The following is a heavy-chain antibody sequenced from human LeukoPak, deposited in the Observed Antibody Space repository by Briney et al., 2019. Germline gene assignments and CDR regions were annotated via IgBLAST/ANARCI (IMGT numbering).Heavy chain of an antibody. J-gene: IGHJ4*02. CDR1: GGSFFGYH. CDR3: ARDPTTMITTPYYFDD. D-gene: IGHD4-23*01. Sequence: SETLSLTCAVSGGSFFGYHWNWVRQVPGKGLEWIGEINHRGITNYNPSLKSRVTISVDTSKNQFSLRLRSVTAADTAVYYCARDPTTMITTPYYFDDWGQGTLVTVSS. CDR2: INHRGIT. V-gene: IGHV4-34*01.